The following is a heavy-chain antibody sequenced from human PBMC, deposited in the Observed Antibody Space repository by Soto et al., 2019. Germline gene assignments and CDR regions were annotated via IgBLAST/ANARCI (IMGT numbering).Heavy chain of an antibody. CDR3: ARDLGWSGYYMGYYHYGMDV. CDR2: ISAYNGNT. J-gene: IGHJ6*02. D-gene: IGHD3-3*01. CDR1: GYTFTSYG. V-gene: IGHV1-18*01. Sequence: ASVKVSCKASGYTFTSYGISWVRQAPGQGLEWMGWISAYNGNTNYAQKLQGRVTMTTDTSTSTAYMELRSLRSDDTAVYYCARDLGWSGYYMGYYHYGMDVWGQGTTVTVSS.